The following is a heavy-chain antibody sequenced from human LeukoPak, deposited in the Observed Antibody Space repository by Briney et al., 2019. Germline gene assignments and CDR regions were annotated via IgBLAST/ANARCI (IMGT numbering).Heavy chain of an antibody. J-gene: IGHJ3*02. CDR1: GFPFSSYA. CDR2: IRSKAYGGTT. V-gene: IGHV3-49*04. CDR3: TRDCSGGSCWGDAFDI. D-gene: IGHD2-15*01. Sequence: PGGSLRLSCVASGFPFSSYAMTWVRQAPGEGLEWVGFIRSKAYGGTTEYAASVKSRFSISRDDSKSIAYLQMNSLRTEDTAVFYCTRDCSGGSCWGDAFDIWGQGTMVTVSS.